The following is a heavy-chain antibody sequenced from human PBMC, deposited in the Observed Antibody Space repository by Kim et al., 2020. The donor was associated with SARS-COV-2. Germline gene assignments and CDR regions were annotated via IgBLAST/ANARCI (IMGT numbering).Heavy chain of an antibody. J-gene: IGHJ4*01. Sequence: GGSLRLSCETSGFNFSAYWMTWVRQAPGKGLEWVANIKKDGSERYYLDSVKGRFTISRDNAKNSLHLQMNSLRADDTAVYYCTTVDQTVTAPTENHYWG. V-gene: IGHV3-7*01. CDR1: GFNFSAYW. CDR2: IKKDGSER. D-gene: IGHD4-4*01. CDR3: TTVDQTVTAPTENHY.